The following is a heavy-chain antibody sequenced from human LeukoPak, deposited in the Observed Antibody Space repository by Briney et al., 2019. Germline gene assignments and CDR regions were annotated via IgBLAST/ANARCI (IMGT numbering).Heavy chain of an antibody. CDR1: GFTFSSYL. CDR3: ARGRENGNWFDP. V-gene: IGHV3-74*01. D-gene: IGHD1-1*01. Sequence: PGGCLRLSCAASGFTFSSYLMHWVRQAPGKGLVWVSRINTDGSSTSYADSVKGRFTISRDNAKNTLYLQMNSLRAEDTAVYYCARGRENGNWFDPWGQGTLVTVSS. CDR2: INTDGSST. J-gene: IGHJ5*02.